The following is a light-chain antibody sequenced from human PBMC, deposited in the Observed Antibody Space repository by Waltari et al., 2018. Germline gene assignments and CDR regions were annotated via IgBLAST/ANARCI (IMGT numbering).Light chain of an antibody. CDR1: QSLGSSY. J-gene: IGKJ1*01. CDR3: QQYGSSPT. Sequence: EIVLTQSPGTLSLSPGDSATLSCRASQSLGSSYLAWYQQKPGQAPRLLIYGASSGVTGIPDRFSGSGSGTDFTLTISRLEPEDFAVYSCQQYGSSPTFGQGTRVEIK. CDR2: GAS. V-gene: IGKV3-20*01.